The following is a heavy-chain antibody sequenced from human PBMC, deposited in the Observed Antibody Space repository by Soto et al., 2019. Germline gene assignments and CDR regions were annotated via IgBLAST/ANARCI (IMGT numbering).Heavy chain of an antibody. J-gene: IGHJ4*02. Sequence: GGSLRLSCAASGFTFSSYGMHWVRQAPGKGLEWVAVISYDGSNKYYADSVKGRFTISRDNSKNTLYLQMNSLRAEDTAVYYCAKDLREDIVVVPAAKVGDFDYWGQGTLVTVSS. CDR2: ISYDGSNK. CDR3: AKDLREDIVVVPAAKVGDFDY. CDR1: GFTFSSYG. D-gene: IGHD2-2*01. V-gene: IGHV3-30*18.